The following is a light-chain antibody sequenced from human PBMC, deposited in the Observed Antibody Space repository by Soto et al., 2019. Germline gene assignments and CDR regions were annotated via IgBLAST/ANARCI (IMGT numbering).Light chain of an antibody. CDR3: QQYNAYYS. J-gene: IGKJ2*03. CDR2: DAS. Sequence: DIRMTQSPPTVPASAGDRVPITCRASQDISRWLAWYQQKPGKAPVLLIYDASTLQGGVPSRFSGTGSGTEFTLTISSLQPEDFATYYCQQYNAYYSLSQGTKVDIK. V-gene: IGKV1-5*01. CDR1: QDISRW.